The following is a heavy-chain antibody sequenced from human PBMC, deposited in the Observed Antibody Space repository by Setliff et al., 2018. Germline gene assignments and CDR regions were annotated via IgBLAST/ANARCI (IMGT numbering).Heavy chain of an antibody. V-gene: IGHV1-18*01. J-gene: IGHJ4*02. CDR2: ISVYNDHT. CDR1: GYTFTSDG. D-gene: IGHD2-21*01. CDR3: ATEKFPGDWGDY. Sequence: ASVKVSCKASGYTFTSDGISGVRQAPGQGLEWMGWISVYNDHTNYAQKFQGRVTMTTDTSTRTAYMEVTSLRSDDTAVYYCATEKFPGDWGDYWGQGTLVTVSS.